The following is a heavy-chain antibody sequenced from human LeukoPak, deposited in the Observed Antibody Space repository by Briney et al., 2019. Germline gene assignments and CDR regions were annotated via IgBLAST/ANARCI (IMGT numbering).Heavy chain of an antibody. CDR1: GASISSYY. D-gene: IGHD3-10*01. V-gene: IGHV4-59*08. Sequence: PSETLSLTCTVSGASISSYYWSWIRQPPGKGLEWIGYIYYSGSTNYNPSLKSRVTISVDTSKNQFSLKLSSVTAADTAVYYCARRDYYGPFDYWGQGTLVTVSS. CDR2: IYYSGST. CDR3: ARRDYYGPFDY. J-gene: IGHJ4*02.